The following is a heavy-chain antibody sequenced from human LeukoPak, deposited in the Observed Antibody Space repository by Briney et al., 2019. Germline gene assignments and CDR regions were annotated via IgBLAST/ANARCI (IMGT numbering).Heavy chain of an antibody. CDR1: GYTFTGYY. J-gene: IGHJ4*02. D-gene: IGHD6-6*01. Sequence: GASVKVSCKASGYTFTGYYIHWVRQAPGQGLEWMGWINPNSGGTNYAQKFQGRVTMTRDTSISTAYMELSRLRSDDTAVYYCARGGNVEYSSSYCDYWGQGTLVTVSS. CDR3: ARGGNVEYSSSYCDY. CDR2: INPNSGGT. V-gene: IGHV1-2*02.